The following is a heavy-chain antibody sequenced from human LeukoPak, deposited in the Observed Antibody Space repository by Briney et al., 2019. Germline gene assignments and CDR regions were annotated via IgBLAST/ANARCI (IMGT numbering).Heavy chain of an antibody. CDR2: ISGDGGTT. Sequence: PGGSLRLSCAASGITFEDYAMHWVRQAPGKGLEWVSFISGDGGTTYYPDSVKGRFTISRDNSKTSLYLQMNSLRTEDTALYYCAKDQGASGWGAFDYWGQGTLVTVSS. CDR3: AKDQGASGWGAFDY. D-gene: IGHD6-19*01. J-gene: IGHJ4*02. CDR1: GITFEDYA. V-gene: IGHV3-43*02.